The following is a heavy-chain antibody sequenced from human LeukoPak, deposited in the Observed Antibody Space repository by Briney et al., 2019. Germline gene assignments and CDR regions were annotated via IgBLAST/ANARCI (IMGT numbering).Heavy chain of an antibody. CDR2: ISYDGRNK. CDR1: GFTFNNYG. D-gene: IGHD2-15*01. Sequence: GKSLRLSCAASGFTFNNYGMHWVRQAPGKGLEWVAVISYDGRNKHYPDSVKGRLTISRDNSKNTLYLQMNSLRAEDTAVYYCAKAEGYCSGTWCFRWFDWWGQGTLVTVSS. V-gene: IGHV3-30*18. CDR3: AKAEGYCSGTWCFRWFDW. J-gene: IGHJ4*02.